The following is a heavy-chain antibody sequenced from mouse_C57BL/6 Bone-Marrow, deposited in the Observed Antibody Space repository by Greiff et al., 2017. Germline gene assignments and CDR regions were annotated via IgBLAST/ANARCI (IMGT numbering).Heavy chain of an antibody. J-gene: IGHJ3*01. V-gene: IGHV2-2*01. D-gene: IGHD2-5*01. CDR2: IWSGGST. Sequence: VKLMESGPGLVQPSQSLSITCTVSGFSLTSYGVHWVRQSPGKGLEWLGVIWSGGSTDSNAAFISRLSISKDNSKSQVFFKMNSLQADDTAIYYCASYSNYGWFAYWGQGTLVTVSA. CDR3: ASYSNYGWFAY. CDR1: GFSLTSYG.